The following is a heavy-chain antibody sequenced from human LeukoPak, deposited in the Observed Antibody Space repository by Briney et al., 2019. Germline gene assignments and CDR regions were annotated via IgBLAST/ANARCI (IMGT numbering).Heavy chain of an antibody. V-gene: IGHV1-46*01. CDR3: ARATGYSSRWAPFED. J-gene: IGHJ4*02. CDR1: GYTFTSYY. CDR2: INPSGGST. Sequence: ASVKVSCKASGYTFTSYYMHWVRQAPGQGLEWMGTINPSGGSTSYAQKFQGRVTMTRDMSTSTVYMELSSLRYEDTAGHYCARATGYSSRWAPFEDLGQGILVTVSS. D-gene: IGHD6-13*01.